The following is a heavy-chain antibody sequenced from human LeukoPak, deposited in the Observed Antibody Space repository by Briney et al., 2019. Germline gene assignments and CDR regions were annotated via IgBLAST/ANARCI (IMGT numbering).Heavy chain of an antibody. Sequence: GSLRLSCAASGFTFDDYGMSWIRQPAGKGLEWIGRIYTSGSTNYNPSLKSRVTISVDTSKNQFSLKLSSVTAADTAVYYCARDLTEYYYGSGSPIWGYWGQGTLVTVSS. CDR3: ARDLTEYYYGSGSPIWGY. J-gene: IGHJ4*02. CDR1: GFTFDDYG. V-gene: IGHV4-4*07. CDR2: IYTSGST. D-gene: IGHD3-10*01.